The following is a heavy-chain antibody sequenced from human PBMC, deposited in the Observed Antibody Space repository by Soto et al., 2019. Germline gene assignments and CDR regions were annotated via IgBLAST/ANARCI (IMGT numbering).Heavy chain of an antibody. CDR2: INAGNGNT. CDR1: GYTFTNYG. D-gene: IGHD6-19*01. Sequence: ASVKVSCKASGYTFTNYGIHWVRQSPGQRLEWMGWINAGNGNTKYSQNFQGRVTITRDTSASTAYMELSSLRSEDTAVFYCARSGYSSGWYHWYFDLWGRGTLVTVSS. V-gene: IGHV1-3*01. J-gene: IGHJ2*01. CDR3: ARSGYSSGWYHWYFDL.